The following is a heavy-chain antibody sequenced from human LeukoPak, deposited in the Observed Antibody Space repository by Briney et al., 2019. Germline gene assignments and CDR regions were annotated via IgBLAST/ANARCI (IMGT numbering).Heavy chain of an antibody. D-gene: IGHD3-22*01. Sequence: GGSLRLSCAASGFIFSDFYMSWIRQAPGKGLEWISYIDFAGSTKYFAASVRGRFNISRDSANSLVYLHMNSLRAEDTAVYYCARGLKYYYDSSGYYGGDYWGQGALVAVSS. J-gene: IGHJ4*02. V-gene: IGHV3-11*01. CDR2: IDFAGSTK. CDR1: GFIFSDFY. CDR3: ARGLKYYYDSSGYYGGDY.